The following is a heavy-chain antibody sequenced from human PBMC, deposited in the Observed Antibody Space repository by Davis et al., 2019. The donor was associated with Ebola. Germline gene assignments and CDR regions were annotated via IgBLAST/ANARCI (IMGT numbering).Heavy chain of an antibody. V-gene: IGHV3-48*04. Sequence: PGGSLRLSCAASGFTFSGYTMHWIRQAPGKGLEWVSYIRSSGDTIYYADSVRGRFTISRDNAKDSLYLQMNSLRAEDTAVYYCARGSRNMDVWGQGTTVTVSS. CDR3: ARGSRNMDV. J-gene: IGHJ6*02. CDR2: IRSSGDTI. CDR1: GFTFSGYT.